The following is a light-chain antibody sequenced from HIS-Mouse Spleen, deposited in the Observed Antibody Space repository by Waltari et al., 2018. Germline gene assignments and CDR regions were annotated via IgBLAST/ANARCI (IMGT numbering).Light chain of an antibody. Sequence: IQMTQSPSSLSASVGDRVTITCRASQSISSYLNWYQQKPEKAPKLLIYAASSLQSGVPSRFRGSGSGTDFTLTISSLQPEEFATYYCQQSYSTPRTFGQGIKVEIK. CDR2: AAS. CDR3: QQSYSTPRT. V-gene: IGKV1-39*01. CDR1: QSISSY. J-gene: IGKJ1*01.